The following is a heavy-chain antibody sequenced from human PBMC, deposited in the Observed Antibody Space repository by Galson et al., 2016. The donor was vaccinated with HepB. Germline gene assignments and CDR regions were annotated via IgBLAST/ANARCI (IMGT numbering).Heavy chain of an antibody. J-gene: IGHJ6*02. Sequence: SLRLSCAASGFTFSSYAMHWVRQAPGKGLEWVAVISYDGSNKYNADSVKGRFTIPRDNSKNTLYLQMNSLRAEDTAVYYCAKDLCRGDCYFYHGMDVWGQGTTVSVSS. CDR2: ISYDGSNK. V-gene: IGHV3-30*18. CDR3: AKDLCRGDCYFYHGMDV. CDR1: GFTFSSYA. D-gene: IGHD2-21*02.